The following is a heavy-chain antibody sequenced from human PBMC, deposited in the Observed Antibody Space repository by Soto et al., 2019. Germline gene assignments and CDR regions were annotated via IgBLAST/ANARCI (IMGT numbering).Heavy chain of an antibody. D-gene: IGHD1-26*01. CDR2: IKSKTDGGTT. V-gene: IGHV3-15*07. CDR3: TTGRDDLLY. CDR1: GFTFDKVW. Sequence: EAQLVESGGGLVKPGGSLRLSCAVSGFTFDKVWMNWVRQAPGKGLEWVGRIKSKTDGGTTDYAAPVKGRFTISRDDSKHMLYLQMNSRETEDTGMYFCTTGRDDLLYWGQGTLVTVSS. J-gene: IGHJ4*02.